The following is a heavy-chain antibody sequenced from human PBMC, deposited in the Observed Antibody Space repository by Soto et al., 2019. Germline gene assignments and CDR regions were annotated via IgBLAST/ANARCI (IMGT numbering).Heavy chain of an antibody. V-gene: IGHV3-23*01. J-gene: IGHJ1*01. CDR3: AKSVLYYDSSIFSAEYFQH. D-gene: IGHD3-22*01. CDR1: GFTFSSYA. CDR2: ISGSGGST. Sequence: GGSLRLSCAASGFTFSSYAMSWVRQAPGKGLEWVSAISGSGGSTYYADSVKGRFTISRDNSKNTLYLQMNSLRAEDTAVYYCAKSVLYYDSSIFSAEYFQHRGQRTMVT.